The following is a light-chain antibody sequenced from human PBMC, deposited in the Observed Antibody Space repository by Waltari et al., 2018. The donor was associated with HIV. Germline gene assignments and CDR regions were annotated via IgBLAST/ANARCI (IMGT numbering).Light chain of an antibody. Sequence: QSVLTQPTAASGTPGPRVPISCSGSMSNIGRKNVNGYQHVPGTAPKLLMYRNDQRPSGVPDRFSGSKSGTSASLAISGLRSEDEADYYCVVWDDSLSGVVFGGGTKLTVL. J-gene: IGLJ2*01. CDR3: VVWDDSLSGVV. CDR2: RND. V-gene: IGLV1-47*01. CDR1: MSNIGRKN.